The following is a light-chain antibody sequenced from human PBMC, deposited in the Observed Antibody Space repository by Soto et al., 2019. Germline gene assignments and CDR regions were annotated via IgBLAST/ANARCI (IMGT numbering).Light chain of an antibody. CDR1: QSVRNY. CDR3: QLRYNWPWT. Sequence: EIVLTQSPATLSLSPGERATLSCRASQSVRNYLAWYQQKPGQAPRLLIYDASNGATGIPARFSGSGSGTDFTLTISSLEPEDFAVYYCQLRYNWPWTFGQGTKVEIK. J-gene: IGKJ1*01. V-gene: IGKV3-11*01. CDR2: DAS.